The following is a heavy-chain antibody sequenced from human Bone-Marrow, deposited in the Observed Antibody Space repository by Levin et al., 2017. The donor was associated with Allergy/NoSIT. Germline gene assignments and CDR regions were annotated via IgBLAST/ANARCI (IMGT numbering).Heavy chain of an antibody. CDR2: ISGRGAYT. V-gene: IGHV3-23*01. Sequence: WGSLRLSCAASGFTFSSYAMNWVRQAPGKGLEWVSSISGRGAYTYYADSVKGRFTISRDNSQNTLYLQMNSLRAEDTALYYCAKESQSRDWGSSSWYCERWGQGTLVTVSS. J-gene: IGHJ4*02. CDR3: AKESQSRDWGSSSWYCER. CDR1: GFTFSSYA. D-gene: IGHD6-13*01.